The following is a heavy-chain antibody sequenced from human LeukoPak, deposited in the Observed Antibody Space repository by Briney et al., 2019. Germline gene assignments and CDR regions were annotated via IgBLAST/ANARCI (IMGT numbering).Heavy chain of an antibody. J-gene: IGHJ4*02. CDR2: INSNGGTT. D-gene: IGHD6-19*01. CDR1: GFTFSSYA. Sequence: GGSLRLSCSASGFTFSSYAMHWVRQAPGKGLEYVSAINSNGGTTYYSDSVKGRFTISRDNSKNTLYLQMNSLRGEDTAVYYCARDGGWYYLDYWGQGTLVTVSS. CDR3: ARDGGWYYLDY. V-gene: IGHV3-64*04.